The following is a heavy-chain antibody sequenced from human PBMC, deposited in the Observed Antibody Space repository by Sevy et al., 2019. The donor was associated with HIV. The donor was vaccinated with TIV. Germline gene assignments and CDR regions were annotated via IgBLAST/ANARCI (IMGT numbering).Heavy chain of an antibody. D-gene: IGHD5-12*01. CDR3: AREGYSGYDRAYYYYYGMDV. Sequence: GGSLRLSCAASVFTVSSNYMSWVRQAPGKGLEWVSVIYSGGSTYYADSVKGRFTISRDNSKNTLYLQMNSLRAEDTAVYYCAREGYSGYDRAYYYYYGMDVWGQGTTVTVSS. CDR2: IYSGGST. V-gene: IGHV3-53*01. CDR1: VFTVSSNY. J-gene: IGHJ6*02.